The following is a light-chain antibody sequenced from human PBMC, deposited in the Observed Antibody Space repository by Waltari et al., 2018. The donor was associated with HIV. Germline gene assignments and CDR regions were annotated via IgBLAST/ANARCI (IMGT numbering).Light chain of an antibody. CDR2: EVS. CDR3: SSYTSSSTVV. V-gene: IGLV2-14*01. Sequence: QSALTQPASVSGSPGQSITISCTGTSSDVGGYNYVSWYQQHPGKAPKLMIYEVSNRPSGVSNRFSGSKSGNTASLTISVLQAEVEADYYCSSYTSSSTVVFGGGTKLTVL. CDR1: SSDVGGYNY. J-gene: IGLJ2*01.